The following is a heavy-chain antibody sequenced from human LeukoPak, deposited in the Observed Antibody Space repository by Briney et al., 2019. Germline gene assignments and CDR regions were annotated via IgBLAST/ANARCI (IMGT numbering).Heavy chain of an antibody. CDR1: GGSISSYY. CDR2: IYYSGST. D-gene: IGHD3-10*01. Sequence: SETLSLTCTVSGGSISSYYWSWIRQPPGKGLEWIGYIYYSGSTNYNPSLKSRVTISVDTSKNQFSLKLSSVTAADTAVYYCARYRMVRGVMWFDPWGRGTLVTVSS. J-gene: IGHJ5*02. V-gene: IGHV4-59*01. CDR3: ARYRMVRGVMWFDP.